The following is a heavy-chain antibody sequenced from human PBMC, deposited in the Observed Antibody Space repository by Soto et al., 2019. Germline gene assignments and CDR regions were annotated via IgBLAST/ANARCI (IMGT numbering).Heavy chain of an antibody. CDR3: ARALTRRGSVGY. CDR1: GFTFSSYE. J-gene: IGHJ4*02. V-gene: IGHV3-48*03. CDR2: ISSSGSTI. D-gene: IGHD7-27*01. Sequence: GGSLRLSCAASGFTFSSYEMNWVRQAPGKGLEWVSYISSSGSTIYYADSVKGRFTISRDNAKNSLYLQMNSLRAEDTAVYYCARALTRRGSVGYWGQGTLVTVSS.